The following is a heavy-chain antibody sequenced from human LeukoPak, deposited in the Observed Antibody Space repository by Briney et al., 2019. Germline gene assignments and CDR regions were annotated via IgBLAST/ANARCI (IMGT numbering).Heavy chain of an antibody. CDR2: INPNTGGT. D-gene: IGHD3-9*01. J-gene: IGHJ4*02. V-gene: IGHV1-2*02. CDR3: ARVHATGYFSLDLGY. CDR1: GYTFTGYF. Sequence: GASVNVSCTASGYTFTGYFMHWVRQAPGQGLDWMGWINPNTGGTKYAQKFQGRVTMTRDTSIGTAYMELSTVTSDDTAVYFCARVHATGYFSLDLGYWGQGTLVTVSA.